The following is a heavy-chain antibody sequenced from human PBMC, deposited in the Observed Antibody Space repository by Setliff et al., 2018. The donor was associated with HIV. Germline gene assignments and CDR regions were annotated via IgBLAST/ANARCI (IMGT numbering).Heavy chain of an antibody. J-gene: IGHJ4*02. D-gene: IGHD2-21*01. CDR1: GLPFSDAW. CDR2: IKSKTDGGTT. V-gene: IGHV3-15*01. Sequence: GGSLRLSCAASGLPFSDAWMSWVRQAPGKGLEWVGRIKSKTDGGTTDYAAPVKGRFTISRDDSKNTLYLQMNSLKIEDTAVYYCTTGTRLVDWGQGALVTVSS. CDR3: TTGTRLVD.